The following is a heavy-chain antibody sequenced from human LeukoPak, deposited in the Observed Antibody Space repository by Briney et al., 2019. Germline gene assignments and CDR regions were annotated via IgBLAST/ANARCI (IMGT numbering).Heavy chain of an antibody. CDR2: ISGSGGST. D-gene: IGHD3-22*01. Sequence: PGGSLRLSCAASGFTFSSYAMSWVRQAPGKGLEWVSAISGSGGSTYYADSVKGRFTISRDNSTNTLYLQMNSLRAEDTAVYYCAKKGDSSGYYTYYFDYWGQGTLVTVSS. V-gene: IGHV3-23*01. CDR1: GFTFSSYA. CDR3: AKKGDSSGYYTYYFDY. J-gene: IGHJ4*02.